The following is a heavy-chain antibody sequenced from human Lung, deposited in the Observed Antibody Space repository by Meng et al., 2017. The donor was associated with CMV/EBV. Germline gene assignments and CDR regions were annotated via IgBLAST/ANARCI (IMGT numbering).Heavy chain of an antibody. CDR2: ISWDGGST. D-gene: IGHD3-22*01. V-gene: IGHV3-43D*03. Sequence: GGSXRLXXAASGFTFDNHAMHWVRQAPGKGLEWVSLISWDGGSTSYADSVKGRFTISRDNSKNSLFLQMNSLRPEDSALYYCAKDHDSSWRIMDVWGQGTXVTVAS. CDR3: AKDHDSSWRIMDV. CDR1: GFTFDNHA. J-gene: IGHJ6*02.